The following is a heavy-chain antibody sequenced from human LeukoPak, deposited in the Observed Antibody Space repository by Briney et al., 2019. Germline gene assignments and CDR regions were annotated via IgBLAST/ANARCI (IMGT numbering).Heavy chain of an antibody. V-gene: IGHV4-59*01. J-gene: IGHJ5*02. CDR2: IYYSGST. Sequence: SETLSLTCTVSGGSISSYYWSWLRQPPGKGLEWIGYIYYSGSTNYIPSLKSRVTISVDTSKNQFSLKLSSVTAADTAVYYCARGVYDILTGYHNWFDPWGQGTLVTVSS. CDR3: ARGVYDILTGYHNWFDP. D-gene: IGHD3-9*01. CDR1: GGSISSYY.